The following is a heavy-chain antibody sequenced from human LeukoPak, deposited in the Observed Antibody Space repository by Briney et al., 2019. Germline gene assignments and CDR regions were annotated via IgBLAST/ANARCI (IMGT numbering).Heavy chain of an antibody. J-gene: IGHJ6*02. D-gene: IGHD3-10*01. Sequence: GGSVNVSCRASVYTFTSYGISWVRQAPGQGLGRRVCISAYNGNPNYAQKLQGRVTMTTDTSTSTAYMELRSLRSDDTALYDCARDSGVLIAMVHFYYGMDVWGQGTTVTVSS. V-gene: IGHV1-18*01. CDR3: ARDSGVLIAMVHFYYGMDV. CDR2: ISAYNGNP. CDR1: VYTFTSYG.